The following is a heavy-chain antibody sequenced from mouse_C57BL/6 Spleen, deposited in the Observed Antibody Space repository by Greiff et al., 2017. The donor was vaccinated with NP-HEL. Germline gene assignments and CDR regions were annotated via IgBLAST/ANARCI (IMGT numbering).Heavy chain of an antibody. V-gene: IGHV1-63*01. Sequence: VQLQQSGAELVRPGTSVKMSCKASGYTFTNYWLGWAKQRPGHGLAWIGDIYPGGGYTNYHETFTGKATLTADKSSSTAYMQFSSLTSEDSAIYYCAGGDYGQLGFDYGGQGTTLTVSS. CDR2: IYPGGGYT. CDR3: AGGDYGQLGFDY. J-gene: IGHJ2*01. CDR1: GYTFTNYW. D-gene: IGHD1-1*01.